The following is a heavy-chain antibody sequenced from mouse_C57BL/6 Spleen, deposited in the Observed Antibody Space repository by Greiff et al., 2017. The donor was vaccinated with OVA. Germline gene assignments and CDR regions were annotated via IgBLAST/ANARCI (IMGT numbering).Heavy chain of an antibody. D-gene: IGHD1-1*02. CDR3: ARWGGLDY. V-gene: IGHV1-50*01. Sequence: QVQLQQPGAELVKPGASVKLSCKASGYTFTSYCMQWVKQRPGQGLEWIGEIDPSDSYTNYNQKFKGKATLTVDTSSSTAYMQLSSLTSEDAAVYYCARWGGLDYWGQGTTLTVSS. CDR1: GYTFTSYC. J-gene: IGHJ2*01. CDR2: IDPSDSYT.